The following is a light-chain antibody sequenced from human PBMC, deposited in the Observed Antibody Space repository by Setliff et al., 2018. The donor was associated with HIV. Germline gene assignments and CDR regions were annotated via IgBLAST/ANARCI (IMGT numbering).Light chain of an antibody. CDR1: SSDVGGYNY. Sequence: QSALTQPASVSGSPGQSITISCTGTSSDVGGYNYVSWYQHHPGKAPKLMIYDVSKRPSGVSNRFSGSKSGNTAALTISGLQAEDEADYYCSSYTSSRTHVFGTGTKVTV. CDR2: DVS. J-gene: IGLJ1*01. CDR3: SSYTSSRTHV. V-gene: IGLV2-14*03.